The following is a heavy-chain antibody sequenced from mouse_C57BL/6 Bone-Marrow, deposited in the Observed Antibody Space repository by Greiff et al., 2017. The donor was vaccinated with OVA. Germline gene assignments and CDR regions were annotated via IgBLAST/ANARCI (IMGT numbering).Heavy chain of an antibody. CDR2: ISYSGST. Sequence: EVQLQESGPGMVKPSQSLSLTCTVTGYSITSGYDWHWIRHFPGNKLEWMGYISYSGSTNYNPSLKSRISITHDTSKNHFFLKLNSVTTEDTATYYGARGEGATMVKRAWFAYWGQGTLVTVSA. CDR1: GYSITSGYD. CDR3: ARGEGATMVKRAWFAY. V-gene: IGHV3-1*01. D-gene: IGHD2-1*01. J-gene: IGHJ3*01.